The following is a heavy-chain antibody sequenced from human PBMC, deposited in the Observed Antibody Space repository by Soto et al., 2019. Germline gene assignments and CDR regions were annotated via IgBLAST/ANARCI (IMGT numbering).Heavy chain of an antibody. CDR2: INHSGST. D-gene: IGHD1-26*01. CDR1: GGSFSGYY. CDR3: ARAPGVGATRSRFDY. J-gene: IGHJ4*02. V-gene: IGHV4-34*01. Sequence: SETLSLTCAVYGGSFSGYYWSWIRQPPGKGPEWIGEINHSGSTNYNPSLKSRVTISVDTSKNQFSLKLSSVTAADTAVYYCARAPGVGATRSRFDYWGQGTLVTVSS.